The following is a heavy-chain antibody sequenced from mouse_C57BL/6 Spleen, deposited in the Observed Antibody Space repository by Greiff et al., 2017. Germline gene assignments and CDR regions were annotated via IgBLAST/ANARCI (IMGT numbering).Heavy chain of an antibody. Sequence: EVQLQQSGPELVKPGASVKIPCKTSGYTFTDYNMDWVKQSHGKSLEWIGDINPNNGGTIYNQKFKGKATLTVDKSSSTAYMELRSLTSEDTAVYYCARYDYDGHWYFDVWGTGTTVTVSS. CDR2: INPNNGGT. V-gene: IGHV1-18*01. D-gene: IGHD2-4*01. CDR3: ARYDYDGHWYFDV. CDR1: GYTFTDYN. J-gene: IGHJ1*03.